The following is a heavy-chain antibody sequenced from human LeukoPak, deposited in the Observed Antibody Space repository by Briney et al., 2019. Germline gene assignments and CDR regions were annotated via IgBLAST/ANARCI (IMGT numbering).Heavy chain of an antibody. V-gene: IGHV4-39*07. CDR2: IYYSGST. CDR1: GGSISSSSYY. Sequence: SETLSLTCTVSGGSISSSSYYWGWIRQPPGKGLEWIGSIYYSGSTYYNPSLKSRVTISVDTSKNQFSLKLSSVTAADTAVYYCARVASSSSWYNSGFDPWGQGTLVTVSS. D-gene: IGHD6-13*01. J-gene: IGHJ5*02. CDR3: ARVASSSSWYNSGFDP.